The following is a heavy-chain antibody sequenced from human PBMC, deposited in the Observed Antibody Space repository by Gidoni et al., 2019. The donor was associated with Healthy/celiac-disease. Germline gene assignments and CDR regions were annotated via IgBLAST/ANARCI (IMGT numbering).Heavy chain of an antibody. Sequence: QLQLQESGPGLVKPSETLSLTCTVSGGSISSSSYYWGWLRQPPGKGLEWIGSIYYSGSTYYNPSLKSRVTISVDTSKNQFSLKLSSVTAADTAVYYCASRPGAAGFDAFDIWGQGTMVTVSS. CDR2: IYYSGST. V-gene: IGHV4-39*01. CDR1: GGSISSSSYY. J-gene: IGHJ3*02. CDR3: ASRPGAAGFDAFDI. D-gene: IGHD6-13*01.